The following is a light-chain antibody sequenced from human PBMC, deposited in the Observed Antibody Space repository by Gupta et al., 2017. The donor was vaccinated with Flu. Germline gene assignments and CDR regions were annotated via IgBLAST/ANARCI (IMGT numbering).Light chain of an antibody. CDR1: SSDIGAYNY. Sequence: ITISCTGTSSDIGAYNYVSWYQQHPGKAPKFLIYEVSNRPSEISHRFSGSKSGNTASLTISGLQAEDEADYYCFSYTTRSTPYVFGTGTRVTVL. J-gene: IGLJ1*01. CDR2: EVS. CDR3: FSYTTRSTPYV. V-gene: IGLV2-14*01.